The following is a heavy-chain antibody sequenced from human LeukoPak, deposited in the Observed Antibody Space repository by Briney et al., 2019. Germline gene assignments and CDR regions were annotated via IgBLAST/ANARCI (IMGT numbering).Heavy chain of an antibody. J-gene: IGHJ4*02. CDR1: GFTFSDYY. CDR3: ARGSTVRASPPGY. V-gene: IGHV3-11*04. CDR2: ISRGATTI. Sequence: GGSLRLSCLASGFTFSDYYMSWIRQAPGKGLEWVAYISRGATTIYYPDSVKGRFTISRDNAKNSLYLQMNSLRAEDTAVYYCARGSTVRASPPGYWGQGTLVTVSS. D-gene: IGHD2-21*01.